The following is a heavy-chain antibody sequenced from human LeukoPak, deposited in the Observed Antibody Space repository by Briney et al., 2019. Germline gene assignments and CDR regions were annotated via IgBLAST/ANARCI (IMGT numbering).Heavy chain of an antibody. Sequence: GGSLRLSCAASGFTFSSYGMHWVRQAPGKGLEWVAVIWYDGSNKYYADSVKGRFTISRDNSKNTLYLQLNSLRAEDTAVYYCVRVTDSSGWYWYFDYWGQGTLVTVSS. CDR1: GFTFSSYG. D-gene: IGHD6-19*01. CDR3: VRVTDSSGWYWYFDY. J-gene: IGHJ4*02. CDR2: IWYDGSNK. V-gene: IGHV3-33*01.